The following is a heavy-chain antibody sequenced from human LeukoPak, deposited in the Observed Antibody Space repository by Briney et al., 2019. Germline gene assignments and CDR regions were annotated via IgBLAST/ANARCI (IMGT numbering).Heavy chain of an antibody. J-gene: IGHJ4*02. CDR2: IYAGGST. CDR3: AKVGTEDDY. D-gene: IGHD1-14*01. Sequence: GGSLRLSCAASGFTFSSNYYMSWVRQAPGKGLEWVSVIYAGGSTYYADSVKGRFTISRDNSKNTLYLQMNSLRAEDTAVYYCAKVGTEDDYWGQGTLVTVSS. V-gene: IGHV3-53*05. CDR1: GFTFSSNYY.